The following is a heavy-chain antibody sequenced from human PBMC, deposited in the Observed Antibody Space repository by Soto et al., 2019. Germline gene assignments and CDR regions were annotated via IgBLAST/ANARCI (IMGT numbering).Heavy chain of an antibody. CDR1: GFSLTTSPVG. CDR2: IYWDDDK. Sequence: QITLKESGSDLVRPTQPLTLTCSFSGFSLTTSPVGVGWIRQPPGKALEWLALIYWDDDKRYSPSLRSRLTIHKDTSRNQVVLTMTNMDPVDTGTYYCAHSGCGDGDPCFDYWGQGALVAVSS. D-gene: IGHD4-17*01. CDR3: AHSGCGDGDPCFDY. V-gene: IGHV2-5*02. J-gene: IGHJ4*02.